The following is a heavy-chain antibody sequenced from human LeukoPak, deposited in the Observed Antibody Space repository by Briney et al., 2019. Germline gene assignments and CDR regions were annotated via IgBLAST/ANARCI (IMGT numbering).Heavy chain of an antibody. V-gene: IGHV3-21*01. CDR2: ISSSSSYI. CDR1: GFTFSSYT. CDR3: ARERVGGWSHDASDI. Sequence: PGGSLRLSCAASGFTFSSYTMNWVRQAPGKGLEWVSSISSSSSYIYYEDSVKGRFTISRDNAKNSLYLQMNSLRAEDTAVYYCARERVGGWSHDASDIWGQGTMVTVSS. J-gene: IGHJ3*02. D-gene: IGHD6-19*01.